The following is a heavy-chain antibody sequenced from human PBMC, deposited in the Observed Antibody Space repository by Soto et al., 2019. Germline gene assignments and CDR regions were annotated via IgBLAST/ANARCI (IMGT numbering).Heavy chain of an antibody. J-gene: IGHJ4*02. CDR2: IYHSGTT. V-gene: IGHV4-30-2*01. Sequence: SETLSLTCAVSGGSISSGGYSWSWIRQPPGRGLEWIGNIYHSGTTYYNPSLKSRVTISVDRSKNQFSLKLSSVTAADTAVYYCVRGTYYFDYWGQGTLVT. CDR3: VRGTYYFDY. CDR1: GGSISSGGYS.